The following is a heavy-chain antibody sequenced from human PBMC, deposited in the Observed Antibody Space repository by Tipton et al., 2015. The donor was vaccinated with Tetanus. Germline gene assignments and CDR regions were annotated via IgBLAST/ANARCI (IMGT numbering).Heavy chain of an antibody. CDR1: GFTFSSYE. CDR3: ARDPDIEPRVTGGFDY. V-gene: IGHV3-48*03. Sequence: SLGLSCAASGFTFSSYEMNWVRQAPGKGLEWVSYISSSGSTIYYADSVKGRFTISRDNAKNSLYLQMNSLRAEDTAVYYCARDPDIEPRVTGGFDYWGQGTLVTVSS. CDR2: ISSSGSTI. J-gene: IGHJ4*02. D-gene: IGHD2-21*02.